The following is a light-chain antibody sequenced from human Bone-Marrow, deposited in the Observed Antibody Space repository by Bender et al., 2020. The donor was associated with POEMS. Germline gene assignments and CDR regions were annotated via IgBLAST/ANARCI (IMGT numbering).Light chain of an antibody. CDR2: EVN. CDR3: SSYADSPL. V-gene: IGLV2-14*02. Sequence: HSALTQPASVSESPGQSITISCTGASSDVGSYDLVSWYQQHPGRAPKLMIYEVNKRPSGVSDRFSGSKSGNTASLTVSGLQAEDEADYYCSSYADSPLFGGGTKLTVL. CDR1: SSDVGSYDL. J-gene: IGLJ2*01.